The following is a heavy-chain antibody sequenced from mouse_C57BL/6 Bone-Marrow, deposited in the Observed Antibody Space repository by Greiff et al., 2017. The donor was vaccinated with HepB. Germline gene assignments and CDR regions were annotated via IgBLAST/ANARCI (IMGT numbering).Heavy chain of an antibody. CDR2: ISDGGSYT. CDR1: GFTFSSYA. D-gene: IGHD2-3*01. CDR3: ARDPFDGYYPDY. Sequence: EVQLQESGGGLVKPGGSLKLSCAASGFTFSSYAMSWVRQTPEKRLEWVATISDGGSYTYYPDNVKGRFTISRDNAKNNLYLQMSHLKSEDTAMYYCARDPFDGYYPDYWGQGTTLTVSS. V-gene: IGHV5-4*01. J-gene: IGHJ2*01.